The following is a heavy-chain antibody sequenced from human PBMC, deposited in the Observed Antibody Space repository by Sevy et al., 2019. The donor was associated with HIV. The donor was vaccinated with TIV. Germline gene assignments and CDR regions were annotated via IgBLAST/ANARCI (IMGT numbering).Heavy chain of an antibody. CDR2: IKQDGSEK. CDR1: GFTFSSYW. Sequence: GGSLRLSCAASGFTFSSYWMSWVRQAPGKGLEWVANIKQDGSEKYYVDSVKDRFTISRDNAKNSQYLEMIGLRAEDTAVYYCSSDLDYYGSSGYYYDAFDIWGQGTMVTVSS. D-gene: IGHD3-22*01. V-gene: IGHV3-7*01. CDR3: SSDLDYYGSSGYYYDAFDI. J-gene: IGHJ3*02.